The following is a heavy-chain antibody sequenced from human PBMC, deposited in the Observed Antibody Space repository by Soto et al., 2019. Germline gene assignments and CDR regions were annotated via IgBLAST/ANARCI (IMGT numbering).Heavy chain of an antibody. J-gene: IGHJ4*02. V-gene: IGHV3-73*01. D-gene: IGHD1-26*01. CDR3: TTLGEWGSYSGY. CDR1: VFCAGDFP. Sequence: WSLSPASLASVFCAGDFPIQWVRQAAGKVLGWVGRMRSKVKGYAKEYVESVKGRFTISRDDSKNSAYLQMNSLKTDDAGVYYCTTLGEWGSYSGYWGQGTLVTVSS. CDR2: MRSKVKGYAK.